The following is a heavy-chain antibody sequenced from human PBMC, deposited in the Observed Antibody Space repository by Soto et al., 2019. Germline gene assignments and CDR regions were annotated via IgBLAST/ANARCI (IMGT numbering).Heavy chain of an antibody. J-gene: IGHJ6*03. V-gene: IGHV3-74*01. CDR3: ARGRGGGYMDV. CDR2: INSDGSST. CDR1: GFTFSSYW. D-gene: IGHD3-10*01. Sequence: EVQLVESGGGLVQPGGSLRLSCAASGFTFSSYWMHWVRQAPGKGLVWVSRINSDGSSTSYADSVKGRFTISRDNAKNTLYMQMNRLRAEDTAGYYCARGRGGGYMDVWGKGTTVTVSS.